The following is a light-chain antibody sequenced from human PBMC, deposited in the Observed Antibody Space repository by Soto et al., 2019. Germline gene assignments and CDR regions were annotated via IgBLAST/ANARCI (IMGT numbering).Light chain of an antibody. J-gene: IGKJ3*01. Sequence: EIVLTQSPGTLSLSPGERATLSCRARQSVSSSYLAWYQQKPGQAPRLLMDGASSRATGIPDRFSGSGSGTDFTLTTNRLEPEDFAVYYCQQYCSSPLFTFGPGTKVDIK. CDR3: QQYCSSPLFT. CDR2: GAS. V-gene: IGKV3-20*01. CDR1: QSVSSSY.